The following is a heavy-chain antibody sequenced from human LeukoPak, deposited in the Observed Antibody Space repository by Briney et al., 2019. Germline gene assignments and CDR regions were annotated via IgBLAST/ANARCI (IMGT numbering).Heavy chain of an antibody. CDR1: GFTFNNYW. Sequence: PGGSLRLSCVVSGFTFNNYWMTWVRPAPGKGLEGVANINKDGSEKYYVDSVKGRFTISRDNAKNSLYLQMNSLRVEDTAVYYCATYGRVVAALDYWGQGTLVTVSS. CDR3: ATYGRVVAALDY. V-gene: IGHV3-7*05. CDR2: INKDGSEK. D-gene: IGHD3-22*01. J-gene: IGHJ4*02.